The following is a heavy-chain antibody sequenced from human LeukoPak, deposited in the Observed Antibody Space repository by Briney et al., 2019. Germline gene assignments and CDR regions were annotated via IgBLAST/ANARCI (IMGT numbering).Heavy chain of an antibody. CDR3: AKGGGEDWPFDY. Sequence: GGSLRLSCAASGFTFRNYAMSWVRQPPGKGLEWVSTLSVGGTTYYADSVRGRFTIPRDNSKNTLYLQMNSLRAEDTAIYYCAKGGGEDWPFDYWGQGTLVTVSS. J-gene: IGHJ4*02. D-gene: IGHD3-16*01. V-gene: IGHV3-23*01. CDR1: GFTFRNYA. CDR2: LSVGGTT.